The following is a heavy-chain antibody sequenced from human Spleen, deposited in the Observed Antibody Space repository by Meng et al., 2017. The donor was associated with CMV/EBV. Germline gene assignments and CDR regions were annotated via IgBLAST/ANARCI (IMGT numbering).Heavy chain of an antibody. CDR2: IRYDGSKK. CDR1: GFTFSSYG. J-gene: IGHJ6*02. D-gene: IGHD6-6*01. V-gene: IGHV3-30*02. Sequence: GESLKISCAASGFTFSSYGMHWVRQAPGKGLEWVAFIRYDGSKKYYADSVKGRFIISRDNSKNTLYLQLNSLRAEDTAVYSCAKDRGYSSSSVYFYGMDVWGHGTMVTVSS. CDR3: AKDRGYSSSSVYFYGMDV.